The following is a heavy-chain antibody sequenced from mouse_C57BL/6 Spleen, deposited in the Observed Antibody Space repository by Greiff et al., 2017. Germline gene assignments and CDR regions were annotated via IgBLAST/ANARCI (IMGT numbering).Heavy chain of an antibody. J-gene: IGHJ2*01. CDR1: GYTFTSYW. Sequence: VQLQQPGAELVKPGASVKMSCKASGYTFTSYWITWVKQRPGQGLEWIGDIYPGSGSTNYNEKFKSKATLTVDTSSSTAYMQLSSLTSEDSAVYYCARSGDGYYGFDYWGQGTTLTVSS. CDR3: ARSGDGYYGFDY. V-gene: IGHV1-55*01. CDR2: IYPGSGST. D-gene: IGHD2-3*01.